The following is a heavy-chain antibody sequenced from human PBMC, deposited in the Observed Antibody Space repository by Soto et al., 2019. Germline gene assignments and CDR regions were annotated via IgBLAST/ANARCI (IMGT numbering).Heavy chain of an antibody. D-gene: IGHD3-3*01. Sequence: QVQLVQSGAEVKKPGASVKVSCKASGYTFTSYGISWVRQAPGQGLEWMGWISAYNGNTNYAQKLQGRVTMTTDTATSTAYRVLRSLRSDDTAVYSCARVFTIFGVVITLDYWGQGTLVTVSS. J-gene: IGHJ4*02. V-gene: IGHV1-18*01. CDR1: GYTFTSYG. CDR3: ARVFTIFGVVITLDY. CDR2: ISAYNGNT.